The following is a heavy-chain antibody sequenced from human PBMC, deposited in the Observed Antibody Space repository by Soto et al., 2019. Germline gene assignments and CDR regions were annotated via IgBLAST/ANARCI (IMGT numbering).Heavy chain of an antibody. CDR1: GGSISSYY. Sequence: PSETLSLTCTVSGGSISSYYWSWIRQPPGKGLEWIGYIYYSGSTNYNPSLKSRVTISVDTSKNQFSLKLSSVTAADTAVYYCARFKMPGIAAADVFDPWGQGTLVTVSS. D-gene: IGHD6-13*01. CDR2: IYYSGST. J-gene: IGHJ5*02. CDR3: ARFKMPGIAAADVFDP. V-gene: IGHV4-59*08.